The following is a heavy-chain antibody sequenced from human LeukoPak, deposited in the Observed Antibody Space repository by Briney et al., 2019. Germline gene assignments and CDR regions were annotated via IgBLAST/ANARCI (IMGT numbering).Heavy chain of an antibody. Sequence: ASVKVSCKASGYTFTDYYMHWVRQAPGQGLEWMGWINPNSGGTNYAQKFQGRVTMTRDTSISTAYMELNSLRSDDTAVYYCARDDYGSGTYSYWGQGTLVTVSS. J-gene: IGHJ4*02. CDR2: INPNSGGT. CDR3: ARDDYGSGTYSY. D-gene: IGHD3-10*01. V-gene: IGHV1-2*02. CDR1: GYTFTDYY.